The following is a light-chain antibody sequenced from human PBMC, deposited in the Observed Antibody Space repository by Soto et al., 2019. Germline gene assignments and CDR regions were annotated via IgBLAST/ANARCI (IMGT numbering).Light chain of an antibody. CDR1: QTISIF. J-gene: IGKJ4*01. V-gene: IGKV1-39*01. CDR3: QQSYKTPLT. Sequence: DIQMTQSPSSLSASVGGRVTITCRASQTISIFLNWYQHKPGKPPTLLIYTASSLQSGVQSRFSGSGSGTDFTLPISSLQPEDFATYYCQQSYKTPLTFGGGTKV. CDR2: TAS.